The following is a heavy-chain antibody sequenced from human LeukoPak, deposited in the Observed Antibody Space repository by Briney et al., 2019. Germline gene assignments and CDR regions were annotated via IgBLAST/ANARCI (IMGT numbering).Heavy chain of an antibody. J-gene: IGHJ4*01. V-gene: IGHV3-11*01. CDR2: ISSSGSTI. Sequence: GRSLRLSCAASGFTFSDYYMSWIRQAPGKGLEWVSYISSSGSTIYYADSVKGRFTISRDNAKNSLYLQMNSLRAEDTAVYYCARYFDWQYYFDYWGQGTLVTVSS. D-gene: IGHD3-9*01. CDR1: GFTFSDYY. CDR3: ARYFDWQYYFDY.